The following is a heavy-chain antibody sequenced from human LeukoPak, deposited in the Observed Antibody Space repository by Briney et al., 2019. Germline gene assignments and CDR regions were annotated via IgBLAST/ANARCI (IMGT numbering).Heavy chain of an antibody. Sequence: PGGSLRLSCAASGFTFSSYSMNRVRQAPGKGLEWVSYISSSSSTIYYADSVKGRFTISRDNAKNSLYLQMNSLRAEDTAVYYCARGTPTEVRFLEWPTPFDYWGQGTLVTVSS. CDR2: ISSSSSTI. V-gene: IGHV3-48*01. CDR1: GFTFSSYS. D-gene: IGHD3-3*01. J-gene: IGHJ4*02. CDR3: ARGTPTEVRFLEWPTPFDY.